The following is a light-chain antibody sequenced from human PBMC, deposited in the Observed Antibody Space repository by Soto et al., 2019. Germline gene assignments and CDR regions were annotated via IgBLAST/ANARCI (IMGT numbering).Light chain of an antibody. V-gene: IGLV2-11*01. CDR2: DVS. CDR3: CSYAGSYTFV. CDR1: SSDVGVYNY. J-gene: IGLJ1*01. Sequence: QSVLAQPRSVSGSPGQSGTISCTGTSSDVGVYNYVSWYQQYPGKAPKIMIYDVSKRPSGVPDRFSGSKSDNTASLTLSGLQAEDEADYYCCSYAGSYTFVFGMGTKVTLL.